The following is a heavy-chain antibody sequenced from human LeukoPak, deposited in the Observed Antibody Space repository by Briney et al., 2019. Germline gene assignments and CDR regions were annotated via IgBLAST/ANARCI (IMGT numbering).Heavy chain of an antibody. J-gene: IGHJ4*02. D-gene: IGHD1-1*01. CDR2: ISGSDGST. CDR1: GFTFSSYA. CDR3: ARDRGGTGTSFDY. V-gene: IGHV3-23*01. Sequence: PGGSLRLSCAASGFTFSSYAMSWVRQAPGKGLEWVSAISGSDGSTYYADSVKGRFTMSRDEAKNSLFLQMDSLRDEDTAVYYCARDRGGTGTSFDYWGQGILVTVSS.